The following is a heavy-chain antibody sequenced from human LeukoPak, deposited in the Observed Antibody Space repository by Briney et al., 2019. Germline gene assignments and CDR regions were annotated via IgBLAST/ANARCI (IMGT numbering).Heavy chain of an antibody. J-gene: IGHJ5*02. Sequence: GGSLRLSCAASGFSFSSYAMHWVRQAPGKGLEWVAVISYDGSNKYYADSVKGRFTISRDNSKNTLYLQMNSLRAEDTAVYYCARDLEDCSGGSCYSWFDPWGQGTLVTVSS. CDR2: ISYDGSNK. V-gene: IGHV3-30-3*01. CDR3: ARDLEDCSGGSCYSWFDP. D-gene: IGHD2-15*01. CDR1: GFSFSSYA.